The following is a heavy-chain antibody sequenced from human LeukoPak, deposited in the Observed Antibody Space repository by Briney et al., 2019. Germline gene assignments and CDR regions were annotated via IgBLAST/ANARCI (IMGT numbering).Heavy chain of an antibody. CDR1: GGSISSYY. CDR2: IYYSGST. J-gene: IGHJ5*02. D-gene: IGHD3-10*01. V-gene: IGHV4-59*08. Sequence: PSETLSLTCTVSGGSISSYYWNWIRQPPGKGLEWIGYIYYSGSTNYNPSLKSRVTISVHTSKNQFSLKLSSVTAADTAVYYCARHSITMVRGVISDWFDPWGQGTLVTVSS. CDR3: ARHSITMVRGVISDWFDP.